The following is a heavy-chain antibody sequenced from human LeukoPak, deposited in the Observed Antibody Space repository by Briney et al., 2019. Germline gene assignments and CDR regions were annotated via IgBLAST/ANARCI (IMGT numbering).Heavy chain of an antibody. CDR3: ARDLTDYYELDY. V-gene: IGHV4-59*12. Sequence: PSETLSLTCTVSGGSISSYYWSWLRQPPGKGLEWIGYIYYSGSTNYNPSLKSRVTISVDTSKNQFSLKLSSVTAADTAVYFCARDLTDYYELDYWGQGNLVTVSS. CDR2: IYYSGST. CDR1: GGSISSYY. D-gene: IGHD3-22*01. J-gene: IGHJ4*02.